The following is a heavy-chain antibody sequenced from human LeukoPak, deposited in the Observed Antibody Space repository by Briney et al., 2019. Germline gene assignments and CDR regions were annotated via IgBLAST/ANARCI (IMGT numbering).Heavy chain of an antibody. CDR2: ILENGSNQ. CDR3: ARDTSSGWYGSYYYYYYMDV. J-gene: IGHJ6*03. Sequence: GSLRLSCAASGFTFSNYIMHWVRQAPGKGLDWVAVILENGSNQYYADSVKGRFTISRDNAKNSLYLQMNSMRAEDTAVYYCARDTSSGWYGSYYYYYYMDVWGKGTTVTVSS. D-gene: IGHD6-19*01. V-gene: IGHV3-30*04. CDR1: GFTFSNYI.